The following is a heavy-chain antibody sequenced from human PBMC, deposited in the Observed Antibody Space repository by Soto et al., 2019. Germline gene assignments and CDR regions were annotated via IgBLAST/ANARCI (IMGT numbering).Heavy chain of an antibody. J-gene: IGHJ4*02. CDR2: ISGSGGST. CDR3: AKGSRSSGSFDY. V-gene: IGHV3-23*01. CDR1: GFTFSSYA. D-gene: IGHD6-19*01. Sequence: LRLSCAASGFTFSSYAMSWVRQAPGKGLEWVSAISGSGGSTYYADSVKGRFTISRDNSKNTLYLQMNSLRAEDTAVYYCAKGSRSSGSFDYWGQGTLVTVSS.